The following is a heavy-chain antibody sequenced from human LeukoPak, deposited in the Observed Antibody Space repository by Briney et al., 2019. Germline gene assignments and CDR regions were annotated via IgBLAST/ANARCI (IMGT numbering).Heavy chain of an antibody. V-gene: IGHV1-69*05. D-gene: IGHD2/OR15-2a*01. Sequence: GASVKVSCKASGGTFSSYAISWVRQAPGQGLEWMGGIIPVFGTANYAQKFQGRVTITTDESTSTAYMELSSLRSEDTAVYYCARDGSTKDYFDYWGQGTLVTVSS. CDR1: GGTFSSYA. J-gene: IGHJ4*02. CDR2: IIPVFGTA. CDR3: ARDGSTKDYFDY.